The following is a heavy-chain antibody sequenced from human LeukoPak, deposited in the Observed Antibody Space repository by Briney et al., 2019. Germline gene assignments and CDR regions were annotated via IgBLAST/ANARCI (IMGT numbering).Heavy chain of an antibody. CDR3: AKESSGSHFDY. V-gene: IGHV3-30*18. CDR2: ISYDGSNK. D-gene: IGHD1-26*01. J-gene: IGHJ4*02. CDR1: GFTFSSYG. Sequence: GALRLSCAASGFTFSSYGMHWVRQAPGKGLEWVAVISYDGSNKYYADSVKGRFTISRDNSKNTLYLQMNSLRAEDTAVYYCAKESSGSHFDYWGQGTLVTVSS.